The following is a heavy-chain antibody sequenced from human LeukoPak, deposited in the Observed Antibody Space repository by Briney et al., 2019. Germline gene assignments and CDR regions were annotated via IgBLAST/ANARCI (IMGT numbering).Heavy chain of an antibody. CDR2: INHSGST. Sequence: SETLSLTCTVSGGSISSSSYYWGWIRQPPGKGLEWIGEINHSGSTNYNPSLKSRVTISVDTSKNQFSLKLSSVTAADTAVYYCARSMRYYDFWSGYTTQRWFDPWGQGTLVTVSS. J-gene: IGHJ5*02. V-gene: IGHV4-39*01. CDR1: GGSISSSSYY. D-gene: IGHD3-3*01. CDR3: ARSMRYYDFWSGYTTQRWFDP.